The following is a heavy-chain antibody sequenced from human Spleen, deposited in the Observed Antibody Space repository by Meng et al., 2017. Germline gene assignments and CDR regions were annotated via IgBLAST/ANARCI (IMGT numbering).Heavy chain of an antibody. CDR1: GASISSHY. CDR3: AREASGADGITFDI. CDR2: IHYSGSS. V-gene: IGHV4-59*11. J-gene: IGHJ3*02. D-gene: IGHD3-10*01. Sequence: GSLRLSCTVSGASISSHYWSWIRQPPGKGLEWIGYIHYSGSSNYNPSLKSRVTIPVDTSKNQVSLKLNAVTAADTAVYYCAREASGADGITFDIWGQGTMVTVSS.